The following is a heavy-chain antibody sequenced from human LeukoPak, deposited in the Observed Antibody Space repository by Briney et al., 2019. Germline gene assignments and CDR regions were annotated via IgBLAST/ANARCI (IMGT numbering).Heavy chain of an antibody. Sequence: SSVKVSCKASGGTFSSYAISWVRQAPGHGLEWMGGIIPIFGTANNAQKFQGRVTITEDESTSTAYMELSSLRSEDTAVYYCAGRYCSGGSCYSSYFDYWGQGTLVTVSS. CDR1: GGTFSSYA. CDR2: IIPIFGTA. J-gene: IGHJ4*02. V-gene: IGHV1-69*01. CDR3: AGRYCSGGSCYSSYFDY. D-gene: IGHD2-15*01.